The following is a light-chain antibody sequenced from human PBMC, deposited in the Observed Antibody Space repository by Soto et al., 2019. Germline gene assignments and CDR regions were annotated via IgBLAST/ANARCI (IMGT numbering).Light chain of an antibody. CDR1: QSVGSN. J-gene: IGKJ1*01. V-gene: IGKV3-15*01. CDR3: PPYNNRPPWT. CDR2: GAS. Sequence: EIVMTQSPATLSVSPGERATLSCRASQSVGSNLAWYQQKPGQAPRLLMYGASTRATGIPARFSGSGSGAEFTLTISSLQSEDFAVYYCPPYNNRPPWTFGQGTKVEI.